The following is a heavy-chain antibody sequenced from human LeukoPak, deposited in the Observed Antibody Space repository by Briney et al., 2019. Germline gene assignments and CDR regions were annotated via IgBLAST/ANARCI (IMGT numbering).Heavy chain of an antibody. CDR3: ARDWAGSYYYYMDV. J-gene: IGHJ6*03. D-gene: IGHD3-16*01. CDR1: GYSISSGYY. Sequence: SETLSLTCTVSGYSISSGYYWGWIRQPPGKGLEWIGSIYHSGSTYYNPSLKSRVTISVDTSKNQFSLKLSSVTAADTAVYYCARDWAGSYYYYMDVWGKGTTVTVSS. V-gene: IGHV4-38-2*02. CDR2: IYHSGST.